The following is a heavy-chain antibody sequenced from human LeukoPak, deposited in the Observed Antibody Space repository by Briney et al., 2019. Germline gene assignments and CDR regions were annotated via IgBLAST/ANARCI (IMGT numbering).Heavy chain of an antibody. Sequence: ASVKVSCKASGYTFTSYGISWVRQAPGQGLEWMGWISAYNGNTNYAQKLQGRVTMTTDTSTSTAYMELRSLRSDDTAVYYCARAASHYYDSSGYPWYYGMDVWGQGTTVTVSS. CDR1: GYTFTSYG. CDR2: ISAYNGNT. J-gene: IGHJ6*02. V-gene: IGHV1-18*01. D-gene: IGHD3-22*01. CDR3: ARAASHYYDSSGYPWYYGMDV.